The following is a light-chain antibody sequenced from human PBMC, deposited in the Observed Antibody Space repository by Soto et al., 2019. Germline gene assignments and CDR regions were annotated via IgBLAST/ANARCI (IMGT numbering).Light chain of an antibody. J-gene: IGLJ1*01. Sequence: QSALTQPPSASGSPGQSATISCTGTSSDVGGYNYVSWYQHHPGKAPKLIIYEVDERPSGVPDRFSGSKSGNTASLTVSGLQAEDEADYYCSSYVGSNNFPYVFGTGTKLTVL. CDR2: EVD. CDR1: SSDVGGYNY. V-gene: IGLV2-8*01. CDR3: SSYVGSNNFPYV.